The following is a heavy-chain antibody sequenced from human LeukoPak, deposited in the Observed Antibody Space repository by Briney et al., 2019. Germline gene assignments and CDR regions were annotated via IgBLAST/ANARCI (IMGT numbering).Heavy chain of an antibody. CDR1: GGSISSGASC. D-gene: IGHD3-22*01. CDR3: ARGYDASGYYPGD. J-gene: IGHJ4*02. CDR2: TYHSGST. V-gene: IGHV4-30-2*01. Sequence: SQTLSLTCAVSGGSISSGASCWSWIRQPPGKGLEWIGYTYHSGSTYYNPSLKSRVTISVDASKNQFSLKLTSVTAADTAVYYCARGYDASGYYPGDWGQGTLVTVS.